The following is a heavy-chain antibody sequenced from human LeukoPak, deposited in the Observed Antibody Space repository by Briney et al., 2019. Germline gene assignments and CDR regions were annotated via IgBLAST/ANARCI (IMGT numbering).Heavy chain of an antibody. CDR2: ISSSGGST. J-gene: IGHJ2*01. V-gene: IGHV3-23*01. D-gene: IGHD4-17*01. CDR3: AKEDYGDIYWYFDL. CDR1: GFTFSSYA. Sequence: GGSLRLSCAASGFTFSSYAMSWVRQAPGKGLEWVSAISSSGGSTYYADSVKGRFTISRDNSKNTLYLQMNSLRVQDTAVYYCAKEDYGDIYWYFDLWGRGTLVTVSS.